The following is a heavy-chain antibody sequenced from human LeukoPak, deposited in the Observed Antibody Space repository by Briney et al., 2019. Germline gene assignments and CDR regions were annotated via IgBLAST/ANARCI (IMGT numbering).Heavy chain of an antibody. CDR2: IGSSTFSI. CDR3: ARDSPFDP. V-gene: IGHV3-48*01. Sequence: GGSLRLSCAASGFTFSSYSMNWVRQAPGKGLEWVSFIGSSTFSIYYADSVKGRFTISRDNAKNSLYLQMNSLRAEDTAVYYCARDSPFDPWGQGTLVTVSS. CDR1: GFTFSSYS. J-gene: IGHJ5*02.